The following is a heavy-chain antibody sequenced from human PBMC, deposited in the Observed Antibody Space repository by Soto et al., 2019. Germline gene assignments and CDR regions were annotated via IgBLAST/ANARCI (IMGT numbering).Heavy chain of an antibody. D-gene: IGHD3-16*01. Sequence: VGSLRLSCAASGFTFSSYAMSWVRQAPGKGLEWVSAISGSGGSTYYADSVKGRFTVSRDNSKNTLYLQMNSLRAEDTAVYYCAKAQALGTYDYWGQGTLVTVSS. CDR1: GFTFSSYA. J-gene: IGHJ4*02. V-gene: IGHV3-23*01. CDR3: AKAQALGTYDY. CDR2: ISGSGGST.